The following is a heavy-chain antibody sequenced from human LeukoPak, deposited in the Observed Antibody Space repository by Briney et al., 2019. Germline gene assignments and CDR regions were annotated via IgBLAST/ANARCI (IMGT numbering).Heavy chain of an antibody. CDR1: GGTFSSYA. CDR2: IIPIFGTA. CDR3: ARVGTRNDYGDYVISY. V-gene: IGHV1-69*13. Sequence: ASVKVSCKASGGTFSSYAISWVRQAPGQGLEWMGGIIPIFGTANYAQKFQGRVTITADESTSTAYMELSSLRSEDTAVYYCARVGTRNDYGDYVISYWGQGTLVTVSS. J-gene: IGHJ4*02. D-gene: IGHD4-17*01.